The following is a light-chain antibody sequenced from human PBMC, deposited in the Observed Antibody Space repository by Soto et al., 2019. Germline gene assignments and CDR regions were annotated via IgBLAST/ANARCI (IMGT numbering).Light chain of an antibody. CDR1: TGAVTSGHY. Sequence: QAVVTQEPSLTVSPGGTVTLTCGSSTGAVTSGHYPYWFQQKPGQAPRTLIYDTSNKHSWTPARFSGSLLGGKAALTLSGAQPEDEAEYYGLLSYSGAYAVFGGGTQLTVL. J-gene: IGLJ7*01. CDR2: DTS. V-gene: IGLV7-46*01. CDR3: LLSYSGAYAV.